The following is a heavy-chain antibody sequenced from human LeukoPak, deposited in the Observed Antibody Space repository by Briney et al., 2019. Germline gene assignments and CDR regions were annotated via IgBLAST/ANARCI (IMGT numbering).Heavy chain of an antibody. CDR1: GCTFTSYD. CDR2: MNPNSGNT. Sequence: ASVKVSCKASGCTFTSYDINWVRQATGQGLEWMGWMNPNSGNTGYAQKFQGRVTMTRNTSISTAYMELSSLRSEDTAVYYCARGRKGYCSGGSCYSRYYYGMDVWGQGTTVTVSS. J-gene: IGHJ6*02. CDR3: ARGRKGYCSGGSCYSRYYYGMDV. D-gene: IGHD2-15*01. V-gene: IGHV1-8*01.